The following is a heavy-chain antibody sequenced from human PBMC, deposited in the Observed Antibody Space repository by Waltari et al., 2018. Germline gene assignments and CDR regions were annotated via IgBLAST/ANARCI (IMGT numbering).Heavy chain of an antibody. J-gene: IGHJ4*02. CDR2: ISHRGST. D-gene: IGHD6-13*01. CDR1: GYSISSGYY. V-gene: IGHV4-38-2*01. Sequence: QVQLQESGPGLGQPSETLSLNCAVSGYSISSGYYWGWIRQPPGKWLEWIGSISHRGSTYYHPSLKSRVTISVDTSKHQFSLKRSSVTAADTAVYYCARAYSSSCPDYWGQGTLVTVSS. CDR3: ARAYSSSCPDY.